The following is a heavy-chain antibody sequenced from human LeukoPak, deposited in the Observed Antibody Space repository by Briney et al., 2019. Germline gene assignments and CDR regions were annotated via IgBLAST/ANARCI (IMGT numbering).Heavy chain of an antibody. D-gene: IGHD3-22*01. CDR1: GFTFSSYS. CDR3: ARDGITMIAARRWFDP. CDR2: ISSSSSYI. Sequence: GGSLRLSCAASGFTFSSYSMNWVRQAPGKGLEWVSSISSSSSYIYYADSVKGRFTISRDNAKNSLYLQMNSLRAEDTAVYYCARDGITMIAARRWFDPWGQGTLVTVSS. V-gene: IGHV3-21*01. J-gene: IGHJ5*02.